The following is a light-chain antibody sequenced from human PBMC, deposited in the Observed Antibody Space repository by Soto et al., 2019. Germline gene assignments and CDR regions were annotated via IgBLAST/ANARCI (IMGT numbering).Light chain of an antibody. CDR3: GSYTSSSSWV. Sequence: QSVLTQPASVSGSPGQSITVSCTGSSSDVGTYNSVSWYQQHPGKAPNLIIYDVSNRPSGVSNRFSGSKSGNTASLTISGLQTEDEADYYCGSYTSSSSWVFGGGTKVTVL. CDR2: DVS. J-gene: IGLJ3*02. V-gene: IGLV2-14*03. CDR1: SSDVGTYNS.